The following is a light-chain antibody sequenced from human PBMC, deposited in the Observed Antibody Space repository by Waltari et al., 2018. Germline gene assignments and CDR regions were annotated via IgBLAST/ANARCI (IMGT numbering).Light chain of an antibody. CDR3: SSYTSSITLV. Sequence: QSALTQPASVSGSPGQSITISCTGTSSDVGSYNLVSWYQQHPGKAPKLMFYEASKRPSGVSNRFSGSKAGNTASPTISGLQAEDEADYYCSSYTSSITLVFGGGTKLTVL. CDR2: EAS. V-gene: IGLV2-23*01. J-gene: IGLJ3*02. CDR1: SSDVGSYNL.